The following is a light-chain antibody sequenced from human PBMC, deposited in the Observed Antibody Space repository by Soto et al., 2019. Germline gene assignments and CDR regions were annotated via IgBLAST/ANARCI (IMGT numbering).Light chain of an antibody. CDR1: SSNIGTNT. CDR2: SSN. J-gene: IGLJ3*02. Sequence: QSALTHPPSASATPGQRVTISCSASSSNIGTNTVNWYQQFPRSAPKLLMYSSNQRPSGVPDRFSGSKSGTSASLAISGLQSEDEADYYCAAWDGSLNVVLFGGGTKVTVL. V-gene: IGLV1-44*01. CDR3: AAWDGSLNVVL.